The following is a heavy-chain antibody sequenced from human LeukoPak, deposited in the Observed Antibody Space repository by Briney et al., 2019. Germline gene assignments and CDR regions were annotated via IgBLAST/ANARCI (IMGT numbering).Heavy chain of an antibody. CDR1: GGSFSGYY. Sequence: SETLSLTCAVYGGSFSGYYWSWIRQPPGKGLEWIGEINHSGSTNYNPSLKSRVTISVDTSKNQFSLKLSSVTAADTAVYYCARGLVAGRPFDYWGQGTLVTVSS. D-gene: IGHD6-19*01. CDR2: INHSGST. J-gene: IGHJ4*02. V-gene: IGHV4-34*01. CDR3: ARGLVAGRPFDY.